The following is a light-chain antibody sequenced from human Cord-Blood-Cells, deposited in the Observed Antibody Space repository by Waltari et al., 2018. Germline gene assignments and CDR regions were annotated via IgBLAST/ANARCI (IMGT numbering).Light chain of an antibody. J-gene: IGKJ4*01. CDR1: QSFSSY. Sequence: IVLAQSPATLSLYPGERANLSCRSIQSFSSYLAWYQQKPGQAPRRLLYDESNRATGIPAMCSGSGSGTDLHLTISSLEPEDFAVYYCQQRSNWPIPFRRGTKVEIQ. CDR3: QQRSNWPIP. CDR2: DES. V-gene: IGKV3-11*01.